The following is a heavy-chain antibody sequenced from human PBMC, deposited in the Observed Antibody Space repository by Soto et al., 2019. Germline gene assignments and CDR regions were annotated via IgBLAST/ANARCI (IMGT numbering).Heavy chain of an antibody. Sequence: QVQLVQSGAEVKKPGSSVKVSCKASGGTFSSYAISWVRQAPGQGLEWMGGIIPIFGTANYAQKFQGRVTITADESTSXXYXEXXSLRSEDTAVYYCAYPNIAAAGTQSTDYYYYGMDVWGQGTTVTVSS. CDR2: IIPIFGTA. J-gene: IGHJ6*02. CDR3: AYPNIAAAGTQSTDYYYYGMDV. V-gene: IGHV1-69*12. CDR1: GGTFSSYA. D-gene: IGHD6-13*01.